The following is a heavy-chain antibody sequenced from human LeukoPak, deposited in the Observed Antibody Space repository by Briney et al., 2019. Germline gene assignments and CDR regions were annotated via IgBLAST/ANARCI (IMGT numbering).Heavy chain of an antibody. D-gene: IGHD2-21*02. J-gene: IGHJ6*02. CDR2: ISAYNGNT. CDR3: ARSCGGDYYTPLLRYGMDV. CDR1: GYTFTSYG. Sequence: GASVKVSCKASGYTFTSYGISWVRQAPGQGLEWMGWISAYNGNTNYAQKLQGRVTMTTDTSTSTAYMELRSLGSDDTAVYYCARSCGGDYYTPLLRYGMDVWGQGTTVTVSS. V-gene: IGHV1-18*01.